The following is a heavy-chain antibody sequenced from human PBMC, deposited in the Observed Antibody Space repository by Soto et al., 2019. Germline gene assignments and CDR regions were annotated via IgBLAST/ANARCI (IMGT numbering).Heavy chain of an antibody. CDR3: ANQKLDVPAFFDH. J-gene: IGHJ4*02. CDR1: GGSISSNTYY. CDR2: ISYSGTT. Sequence: SETLSLTCSVSGGSISSNTYYWGWVRQPPGKGLEWIASISYSGTTYYNPSLRSRVTQTVDTSRNQFSLKLTSMTAADTAVYYCANQKLDVPAFFDHWSQGVLVTVSS. D-gene: IGHD1-7*01. V-gene: IGHV4-39*01.